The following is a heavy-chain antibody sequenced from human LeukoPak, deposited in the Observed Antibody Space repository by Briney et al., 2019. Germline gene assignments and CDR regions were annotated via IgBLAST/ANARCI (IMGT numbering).Heavy chain of an antibody. D-gene: IGHD4-17*01. Sequence: PGASVKVSCKVSGYTLNELSMHWVRQAPGKGLEWMGGFDPEDDETIYAQKFQGRVTMTEDTSTDTAYMELSSLRSEDTAVYYCATDKPGTVTDAFGIWGQGTMVTVS. CDR2: FDPEDDET. V-gene: IGHV1-24*01. CDR1: GYTLNELS. CDR3: ATDKPGTVTDAFGI. J-gene: IGHJ3*02.